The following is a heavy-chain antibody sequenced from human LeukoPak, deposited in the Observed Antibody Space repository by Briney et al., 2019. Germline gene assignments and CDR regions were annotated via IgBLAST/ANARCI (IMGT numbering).Heavy chain of an antibody. D-gene: IGHD7-27*01. CDR2: IYYSGTT. CDR1: GGSISGSGYY. J-gene: IGHJ5*02. Sequence: SETLSLTCTVSGGSISGSGYYWGWIRQPPGKGLEWIGIIYYSGTTYYNPSLKSRVTIPIDTSKNQFSLKLSSVTAADTAVYYCARANWGSNWFDPWGQGTLVTVSS. V-gene: IGHV4-39*07. CDR3: ARANWGSNWFDP.